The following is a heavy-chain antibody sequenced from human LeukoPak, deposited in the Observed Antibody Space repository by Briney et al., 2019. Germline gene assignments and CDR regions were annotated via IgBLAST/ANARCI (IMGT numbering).Heavy chain of an antibody. CDR1: GFTFSNFA. V-gene: IGHV3-30-3*01. Sequence: GGSLRLSCVASGFTFSNFAMHWVRQAPGKGLEWVTLISFDGSNKYYADSVKGRFTVSRDNSKNTLYLQMNILRAEDTAVYYCARGVGGGSSWYNFWGQGSLVTVSS. D-gene: IGHD6-13*01. J-gene: IGHJ4*02. CDR2: ISFDGSNK. CDR3: ARGVGGGSSWYNF.